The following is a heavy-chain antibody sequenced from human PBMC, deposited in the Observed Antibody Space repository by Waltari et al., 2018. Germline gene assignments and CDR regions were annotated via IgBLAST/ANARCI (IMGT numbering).Heavy chain of an antibody. CDR3: ARDDSSSPHNWFDP. CDR1: GYTFTGYY. Sequence: QVQLVQSGAEVKKPGASVKVSCKASGYTFTGYYMHWVRQAPGQGLEWMGWINPNSGGTNYAQKFQGRGTMTRDTSISTAYMERSRLRSDDTAVYYCARDDSSSPHNWFDPWGQGTLVTVSS. D-gene: IGHD6-6*01. V-gene: IGHV1-2*02. J-gene: IGHJ5*02. CDR2: INPNSGGT.